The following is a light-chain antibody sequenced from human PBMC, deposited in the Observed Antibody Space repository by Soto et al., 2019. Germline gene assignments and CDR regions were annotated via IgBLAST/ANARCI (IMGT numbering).Light chain of an antibody. CDR1: QSLLHSNGYNY. CDR2: LGS. CDR3: MQALESPAT. Sequence: DIVMTQSPLSLPVTPGEPASISCRSSQSLLHSNGYNYLDWYLQKPGQTPQLLIYLGSNRASGVTDRIIHSRSGTDFTLKIRRVEAEDIGVYYCMQALESPATFGEGTRLEIK. J-gene: IGKJ5*01. V-gene: IGKV2-28*01.